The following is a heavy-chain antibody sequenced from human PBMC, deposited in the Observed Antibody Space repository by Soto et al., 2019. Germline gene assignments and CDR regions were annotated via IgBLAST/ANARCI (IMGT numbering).Heavy chain of an antibody. D-gene: IGHD2-15*01. CDR3: ARGFSGGGADWLDP. CDR1: GYTFTSYA. J-gene: IGHJ5*02. V-gene: IGHV1-3*01. Sequence: ASVKVSCKASGYTFTSYAMHWVRQAPGQRLEWMGWINAGNGNTKYSQKFQGRVTITRDTSASTAYMELSSLRSEDTAVYYCARGFSGGGADWLDPWGQGTLVTVSS. CDR2: INAGNGNT.